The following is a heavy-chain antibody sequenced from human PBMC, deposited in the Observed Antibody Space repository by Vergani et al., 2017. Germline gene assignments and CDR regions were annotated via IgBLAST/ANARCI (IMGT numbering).Heavy chain of an antibody. V-gene: IGHV4-61*02. Sequence: QVRLQESGPGLVRPSQTLSLTCTVSGGSINTGAYYWSWIRQPAGKGLEWIGRVYTSGMTNYNPSLKSRVTILVDRSKSQLSLKLTSVTAADTAIYYCAGDSHSWQRVDYWGQGTLVTVSA. CDR2: VYTSGMT. CDR1: GGSINTGAYY. J-gene: IGHJ4*02. D-gene: IGHD6-13*01. CDR3: AGDSHSWQRVDY.